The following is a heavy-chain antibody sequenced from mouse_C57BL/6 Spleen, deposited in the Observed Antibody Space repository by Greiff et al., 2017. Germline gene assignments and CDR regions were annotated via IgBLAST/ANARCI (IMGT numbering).Heavy chain of an antibody. J-gene: IGHJ2*01. CDR1: GYTFTDYN. CDR2: INPNNGGT. V-gene: IGHV1-18*01. Sequence: VQLQQSGPELVKPGASVKIPCKASGYTFTDYNMDWVKQSHGKSLEWIGDINPNNGGTIYNQKFKGKATLTVDKSSSTAYMELRSLTSEDTAVYYCARGGYGSSYGDFDYWDQGTTLTVSS. CDR3: ARGGYGSSYGDFDY. D-gene: IGHD1-1*01.